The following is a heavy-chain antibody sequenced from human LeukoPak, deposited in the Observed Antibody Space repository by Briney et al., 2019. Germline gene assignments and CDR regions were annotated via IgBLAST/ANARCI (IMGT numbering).Heavy chain of an antibody. J-gene: IGHJ3*02. D-gene: IGHD1-26*01. CDR3: ARDRVVGATGDAFDI. Sequence: SETLSLTCTVSGGSISSYYWSWIRQPPGKGLEWLGYIYYSGSTNYNPSLKSRVTISVDTSKNQFSLKLSSVTAADTAVYYCARDRVVGATGDAFDIWGQGTMVTVSS. CDR2: IYYSGST. CDR1: GGSISSYY. V-gene: IGHV4-59*01.